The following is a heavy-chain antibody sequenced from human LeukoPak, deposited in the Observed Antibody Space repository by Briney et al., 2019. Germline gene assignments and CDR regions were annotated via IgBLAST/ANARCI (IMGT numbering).Heavy chain of an antibody. J-gene: IGHJ4*02. CDR1: GFXFDDYA. D-gene: IGHD3/OR15-3a*01. Sequence: GGSLRLSCAASGFXFDDYATHWVRQAPGKGLVWVSRISSDGSNTGYADSVKGRFTISRDNAKNTVYLQMNSLSAEDTAVYYCASSFSTVDYWGQGTLVTVSS. V-gene: IGHV3-74*01. CDR2: ISSDGSNT. CDR3: ASSFSTVDY.